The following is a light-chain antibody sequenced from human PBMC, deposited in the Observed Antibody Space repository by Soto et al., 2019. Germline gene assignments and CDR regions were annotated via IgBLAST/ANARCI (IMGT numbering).Light chain of an antibody. CDR2: DVS. CDR1: SSDVGGYNY. Sequence: ALTQPASVSGSPGQSITTSCTGTSSDVGGYNYVSWYQQHPGKAPKLMIYDVSNRPSGVSTRFSGSKSGNTASLTISGLQAEDEADYYCSSYTSSGTRVFGTGTKVTVL. CDR3: SSYTSSGTRV. J-gene: IGLJ1*01. V-gene: IGLV2-14*01.